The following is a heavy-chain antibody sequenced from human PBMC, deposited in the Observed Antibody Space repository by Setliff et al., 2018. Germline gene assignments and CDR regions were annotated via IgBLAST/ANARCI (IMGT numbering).Heavy chain of an antibody. CDR3: ARMSGFLYMDV. Sequence: SETLSLTCTVSGGSISSHYWSWIRQPPGKGLEWIGYIYYSGSTNYNPSLKSRVTISVDASKKQFSLKLTSVTAADTAVYYCARMSGFLYMDVWGKGTTVTVSS. CDR2: IYYSGST. D-gene: IGHD3-3*01. CDR1: GGSISSHY. J-gene: IGHJ6*03. V-gene: IGHV4-59*08.